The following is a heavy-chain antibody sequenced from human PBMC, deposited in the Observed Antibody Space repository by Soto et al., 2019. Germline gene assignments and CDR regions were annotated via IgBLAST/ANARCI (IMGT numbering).Heavy chain of an antibody. CDR3: ARDLIRFLEWLSPSPNWFDP. CDR1: GYTFTSYG. V-gene: IGHV1-18*01. J-gene: IGHJ5*02. D-gene: IGHD3-3*01. CDR2: ISAYNGNT. Sequence: GASVKVSCKASGYTFTSYGISWVRQAPGQGLEWMGWISAYNGNTNYAQKLQGRVTMTTDTSTSTAYMELRSLRSDDTAVYYCARDLIRFLEWLSPSPNWFDPWGQGTLVTVSS.